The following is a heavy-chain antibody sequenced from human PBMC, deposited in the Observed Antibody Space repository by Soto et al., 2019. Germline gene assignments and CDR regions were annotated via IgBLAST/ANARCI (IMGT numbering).Heavy chain of an antibody. CDR2: IYHSGST. V-gene: IGHV4-30-2*01. D-gene: IGHD6-19*01. J-gene: IGHJ4*02. CDR1: GGSISSGGYS. CDR3: ARAGGLGAVAVDY. Sequence: QLQLQESGSGLVKPSQTLSLTCAVSGGSISSGGYSWSWIRQPPGKGLEWIGYIYHSGSTYYNPSLKSRVTIAVDRSKNQFSLKLRSVPAADTAVDYCARAGGLGAVAVDYWGQGTLVTVSS.